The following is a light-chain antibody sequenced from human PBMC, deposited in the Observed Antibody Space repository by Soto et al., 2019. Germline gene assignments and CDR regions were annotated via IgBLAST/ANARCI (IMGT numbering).Light chain of an antibody. CDR2: DDS. Sequence: SSELTQPPSVSVAPGQTASIPCGGNNIGSKSVHWYQQKPGQAPVLVVYDDSDRPSGIPERFSGSNSGNTATLTISRVEAGDEADYYCQVWDSSSDHVVFGGGTKLTVL. CDR3: QVWDSSSDHVV. J-gene: IGLJ2*01. V-gene: IGLV3-21*02. CDR1: NIGSKS.